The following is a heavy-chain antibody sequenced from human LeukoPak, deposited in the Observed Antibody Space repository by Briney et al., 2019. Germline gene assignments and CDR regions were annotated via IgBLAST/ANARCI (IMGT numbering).Heavy chain of an antibody. CDR2: KRYDGSNK. Sequence: QSGASLRLSCAATGFTFSSYGMHWVRQAPGKGLEWVAFKRYDGSNKYYADSVKGRFTTSRDNSKNTLYLQMNSLRAEDTPVYYCAKVATRYCSSSSCPKAYFHYWAQGTLVTVSS. V-gene: IGHV3-30*02. J-gene: IGHJ4*02. D-gene: IGHD2-2*01. CDR1: GFTFSSYG. CDR3: AKVATRYCSSSSCPKAYFHY.